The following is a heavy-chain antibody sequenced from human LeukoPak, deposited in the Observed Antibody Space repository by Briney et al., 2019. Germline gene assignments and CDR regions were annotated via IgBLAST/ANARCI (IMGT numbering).Heavy chain of an antibody. CDR2: ISGSGGYT. CDR3: AKAGSANYFDY. CDR1: GFTFYNYA. Sequence: GSLRLSCAASGFTFYNYAMSWVHQAPGKGLQWVSVISGSGGYTNTADSVKGRFTISRDNSKNTLYLQMNSLRAEDTAVYYCAKAGSANYFDYWGQGTLVTVSS. V-gene: IGHV3-23*01. J-gene: IGHJ4*02.